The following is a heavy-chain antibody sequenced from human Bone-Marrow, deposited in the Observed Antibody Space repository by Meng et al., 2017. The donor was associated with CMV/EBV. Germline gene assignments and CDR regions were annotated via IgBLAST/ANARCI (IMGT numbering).Heavy chain of an antibody. D-gene: IGHD2-8*01. J-gene: IGHJ5*02. CDR1: GFTFSSYN. V-gene: IGHV3-21*01. Sequence: ESLKIYCAASGFTFSSYNMNWVRHAPGKGLEWVSSISSSSSYIYYVDSVKGRFTISRDNAKNSLYLQMNSLRAEDTAVYYCARDYMVSWFDPWGQGNLVTVSS. CDR3: ARDYMVSWFDP. CDR2: ISSSSSYI.